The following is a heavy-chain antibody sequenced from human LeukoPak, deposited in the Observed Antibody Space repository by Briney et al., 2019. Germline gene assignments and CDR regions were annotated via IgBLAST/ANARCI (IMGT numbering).Heavy chain of an antibody. D-gene: IGHD6-13*01. CDR3: ARDRAAGTVGNWFDP. Sequence: GGSLRLSCAASGFTFSSYSMNWVRQAPGNGLEWVSSISSSSSYIYYADSVKGRFTISRDNAKNSLYLQMNSLRAEDTAVYYCARDRAAGTVGNWFDPWGQGTLVTVSS. J-gene: IGHJ5*02. CDR2: ISSSSSYI. V-gene: IGHV3-21*01. CDR1: GFTFSSYS.